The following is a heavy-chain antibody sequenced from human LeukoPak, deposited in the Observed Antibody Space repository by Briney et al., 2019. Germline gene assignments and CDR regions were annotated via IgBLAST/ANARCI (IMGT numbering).Heavy chain of an antibody. CDR1: GDSVSSNSAG. V-gene: IGHV6-1*01. Sequence: SQTLSLTCAISGDSVSSNSAGWNWIRQSPSRGLEWLGRTYYRSKWSNNYAVSVKGRITINPDTSKNQFSLQLNSVTPDDTAMYYCSRGSNDYRDYSFDYWGQGTLVTVSS. D-gene: IGHD4-17*01. CDR3: SRGSNDYRDYSFDY. J-gene: IGHJ4*02. CDR2: TYYRSKWSN.